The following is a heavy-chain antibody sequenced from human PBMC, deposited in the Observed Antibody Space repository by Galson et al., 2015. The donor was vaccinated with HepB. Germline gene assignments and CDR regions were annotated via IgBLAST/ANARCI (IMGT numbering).Heavy chain of an antibody. J-gene: IGHJ4*02. CDR3: ATVPSQPLADY. CDR2: ISYDGSNK. V-gene: IGHV3-30*03. D-gene: IGHD2-2*01. CDR1: GFTFSSYG. Sequence: SLRLSCAASGFTFSSYGMHWVRQAPGKGLEWVAVISYDGSNKYYADSVKGRFTISRDNSKNTLYLQMNSLRAEDTAVYYCATVPSQPLADYWGQGTLVTVSS.